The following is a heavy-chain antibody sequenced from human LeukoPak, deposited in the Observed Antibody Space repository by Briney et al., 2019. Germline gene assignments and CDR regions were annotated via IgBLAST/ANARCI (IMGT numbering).Heavy chain of an antibody. Sequence: SETLSLTCAVSNGSISTFHWSWIRQPPGKGLEWIGYINYSGSTTYNPSLKSRVSMSIDTSKNQFALKLSSVTAADTAVYYCARGIGAMRFPFYMDVWGKGSTVTVSS. CDR3: ARGIGAMRFPFYMDV. CDR1: NGSISTFH. J-gene: IGHJ6*03. CDR2: INYSGST. D-gene: IGHD2-2*01. V-gene: IGHV4-59*01.